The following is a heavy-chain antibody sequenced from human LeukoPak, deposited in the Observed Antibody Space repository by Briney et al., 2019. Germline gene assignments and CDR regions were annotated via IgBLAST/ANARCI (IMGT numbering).Heavy chain of an antibody. CDR2: ISSDGSST. Sequence: GGSLRLSCAASGFTFSSYGMHWVRQAPGKGLVWVSRISSDGSSTSYADSVKGRFTISRDNPKNTLYLQMNSLRDEDTAVYYCARTAYSDYSLGFWGQGALVTVSS. D-gene: IGHD5-12*01. J-gene: IGHJ4*02. V-gene: IGHV3-74*01. CDR3: ARTAYSDYSLGF. CDR1: GFTFSSYG.